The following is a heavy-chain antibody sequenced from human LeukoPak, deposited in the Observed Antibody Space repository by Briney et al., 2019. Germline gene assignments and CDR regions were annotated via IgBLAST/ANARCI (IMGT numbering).Heavy chain of an antibody. Sequence: SETLSLTCAVYGGSFSGYYWSWIRQPPGKGLEWLGEINHSGSTKYNPSLKSRVTISVDKSKNQFSLKGTSATAADTAVYYCARRAAACPHRGCPFDSWGQGTLVTVSS. V-gene: IGHV4-34*01. CDR3: ARRAAACPHRGCPFDS. D-gene: IGHD6-13*01. CDR1: GGSFSGYY. CDR2: INHSGST. J-gene: IGHJ4*02.